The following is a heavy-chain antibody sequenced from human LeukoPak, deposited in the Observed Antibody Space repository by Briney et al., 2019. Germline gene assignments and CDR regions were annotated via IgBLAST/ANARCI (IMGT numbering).Heavy chain of an antibody. CDR1: GLSISDNY. V-gene: IGHV3-53*01. CDR2: IHSGGNI. J-gene: IGHJ6*02. Sequence: GGSLRLSCAASGLSISDNYMSWVRQAPGKGLEWVSIIHSGGNIYYADSVKGRFTISRDNSKNTLYLQMSSLRAEDTAVYYCARDRGYAMDVWGQGTTVTVSS. D-gene: IGHD1-1*01. CDR3: ARDRGYAMDV.